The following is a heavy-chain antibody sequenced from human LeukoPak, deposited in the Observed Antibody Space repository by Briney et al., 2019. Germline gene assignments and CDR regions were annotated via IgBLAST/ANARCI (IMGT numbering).Heavy chain of an antibody. D-gene: IGHD2-15*01. V-gene: IGHV4-38-2*02. CDR2: INHSGNT. CDR1: GYSISSGYY. J-gene: IGHJ5*02. Sequence: SETLSLTCTVSGYSISSGYYWGWIRLPPGKGLEWIGIINHSGNTHYNTSLKSRVTISVDTSTNQFSLHLRSVTAADTALYYCARVGYCSGGSCLNWSDPWGQGTLVTVSS. CDR3: ARVGYCSGGSCLNWSDP.